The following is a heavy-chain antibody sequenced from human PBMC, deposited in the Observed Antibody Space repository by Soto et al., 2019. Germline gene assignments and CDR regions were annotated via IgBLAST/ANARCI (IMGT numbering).Heavy chain of an antibody. CDR2: ITWNSVTI. CDR1: GFAFDDYP. CDR3: ARRRRASWVMDV. J-gene: IGHJ6*02. D-gene: IGHD1-26*01. Sequence: DVQLVESGGGLVQPGKSLTLSCAASGFAFDDYPMQWVRQVPGKGLEWVSHITWNSVTIGYADSVKGRFTISRDNGKNSLYLEMKSLRPDDTALYYCARRRRASWVMDVWGQGTTVTVSS. V-gene: IGHV3-9*01.